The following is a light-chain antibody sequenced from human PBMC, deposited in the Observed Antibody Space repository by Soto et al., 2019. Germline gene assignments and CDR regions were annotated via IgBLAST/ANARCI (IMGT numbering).Light chain of an antibody. CDR2: GAS. CDR1: QSVSGN. V-gene: IGKV3-15*01. J-gene: IGKJ5*01. CDR3: QQYNNWLIT. Sequence: DIVMTQSPATLSVSPGERATLSCRASQSVSGNLAWYQQKPGQAPRLLIYGASTRATGIPARFSGSGSGTEFTLTISSLQSEDFAVYYCQQYNNWLITFGQGTRLEIK.